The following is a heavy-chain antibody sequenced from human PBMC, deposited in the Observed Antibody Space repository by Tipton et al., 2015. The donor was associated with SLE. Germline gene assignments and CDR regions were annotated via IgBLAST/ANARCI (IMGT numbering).Heavy chain of an antibody. CDR3: ARLFSPTPYGDYVYFDY. V-gene: IGHV4-61*02. CDR2: IHTSGST. J-gene: IGHJ4*02. Sequence: TLSLTCTVSGGSISGTYYWNWIRQSAGKGLEWIGRIHTSGSTNYNPSLKSRVTISLDTSKNQFSLRLTSVTAADTAVYYCARLFSPTPYGDYVYFDYWGQGTLVTVSS. CDR1: GGSISGTYY. D-gene: IGHD4-17*01.